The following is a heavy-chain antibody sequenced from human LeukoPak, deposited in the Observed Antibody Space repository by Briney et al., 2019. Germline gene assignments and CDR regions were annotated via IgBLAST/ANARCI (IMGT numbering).Heavy chain of an antibody. J-gene: IGHJ4*02. CDR1: GYTFTNYY. V-gene: IGHV1-46*01. CDR3: ARGQGHSYDGYYLDY. CDR2: IHPSGGST. D-gene: IGHD5-18*01. Sequence: ASVKVSCKSSGYTFTNYYIHWVRQAPGQGLEWMGIIHPSGGSTSYAQNFQGRVTMTRDTSTSTVYMELSSLRSEDTAVYYCARGQGHSYDGYYLDYWGQGTLVTVSS.